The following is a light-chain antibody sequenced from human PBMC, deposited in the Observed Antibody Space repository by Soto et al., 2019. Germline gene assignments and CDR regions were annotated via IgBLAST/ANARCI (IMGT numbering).Light chain of an antibody. CDR3: YQYDTSPWT. J-gene: IGKJ1*01. CDR2: DAS. CDR1: QSVSSS. V-gene: IGKV3-20*01. Sequence: EIVLTQSPATLSLSPGERATLSCRASQSVSSSLAWYQQKPGQAPRLVIYDASTRATGIPDRFRGSGSGTDFTLTISRLEPEDFAVYYCYQYDTSPWTFGQGTKV.